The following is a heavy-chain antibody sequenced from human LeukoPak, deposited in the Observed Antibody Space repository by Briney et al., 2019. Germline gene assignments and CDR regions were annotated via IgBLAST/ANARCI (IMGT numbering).Heavy chain of an antibody. V-gene: IGHV4-59*01. CDR3: ARDPDYYYGMDV. CDR2: IYYSGST. Sequence: SETLSLTCTVSGGSISSYYWSWIRQPPGKGLEWIGYIYYSGSTNYNPSLKSRVTISVDTSKNQFSLKLSSVTAADTAVYYCARDPDYYYGMDVWGQGTTVTVSS. J-gene: IGHJ6*02. CDR1: GGSISSYY.